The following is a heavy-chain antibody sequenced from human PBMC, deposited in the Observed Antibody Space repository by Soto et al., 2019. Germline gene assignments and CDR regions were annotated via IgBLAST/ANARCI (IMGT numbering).Heavy chain of an antibody. CDR3: ANTRYYDILTVYRYFDY. CDR2: ISGSGGST. V-gene: IGHV3-23*01. Sequence: EVQLLESGGGLVQPGGSLRLSCAASGFTFSSYAMSWVRQAPGQGLEWFSAISGSGGSTYYADSVKGRFTISRDNSKNTLYLQVNSLSAEDTAVYYCANTRYYDILTVYRYFDYWGQGTLVTVSS. J-gene: IGHJ4*02. CDR1: GFTFSSYA. D-gene: IGHD3-9*01.